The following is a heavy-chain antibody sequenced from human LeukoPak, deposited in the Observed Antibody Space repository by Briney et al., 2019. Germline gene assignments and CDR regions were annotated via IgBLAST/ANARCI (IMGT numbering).Heavy chain of an antibody. D-gene: IGHD1-26*01. J-gene: IGHJ4*02. CDR3: AKDPLNGPTTSLDY. Sequence: ASVKVSCKASGYTFTSYGISWVRQAPGQGLERMGWISAYNGNTNYAQKLQGRVTMTTDTSTSTAYMELRSLRSDDTAVYYCAKDPLNGPTTSLDYWGQGTLVTVSS. CDR2: ISAYNGNT. V-gene: IGHV1-18*01. CDR1: GYTFTSYG.